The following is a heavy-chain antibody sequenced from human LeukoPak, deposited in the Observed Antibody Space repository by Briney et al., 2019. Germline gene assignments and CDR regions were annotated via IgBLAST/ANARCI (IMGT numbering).Heavy chain of an antibody. D-gene: IGHD2-2*01. V-gene: IGHV3-7*01. Sequence: GGSLRLSCAASGFTFSSYWMSWVRQAPGKGLEWVANIKQDGSEKYYVDSVKGRFTISRDNAKNSLYLQMNSLRAEDTAVYYCAGRDIVVVPAARFGPWGQGTLVTVSS. CDR2: IKQDGSEK. CDR1: GFTFSSYW. CDR3: AGRDIVVVPAARFGP. J-gene: IGHJ5*02.